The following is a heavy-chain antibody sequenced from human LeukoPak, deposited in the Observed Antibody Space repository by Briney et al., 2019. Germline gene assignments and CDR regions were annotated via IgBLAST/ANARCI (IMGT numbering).Heavy chain of an antibody. CDR2: IYYSGTT. CDR3: AKSGPAAGRTDAFDI. CDR1: VDSVTSRSVY. Sequence: SVTLSLMYSLSVDSVTSRSVYWAWIRQPPGKGLESIGTIYYSGTTCSHSSLQSRGTISVVPSKNQFSLRLNYVTAADTPLFCCAKSGPAAGRTDAFDIWGQGKMVTVSS. V-gene: IGHV4-39*07. J-gene: IGHJ3*02. D-gene: IGHD2-2*01.